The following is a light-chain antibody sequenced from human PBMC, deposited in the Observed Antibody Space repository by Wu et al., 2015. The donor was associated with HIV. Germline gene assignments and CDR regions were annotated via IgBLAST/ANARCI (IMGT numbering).Light chain of an antibody. CDR1: QNVMRN. CDR2: GAS. J-gene: IGKJ1*01. V-gene: IGKV3-15*01. Sequence: EIVMTQSPATLSVSPGERATLSCRANQNVMRNSAWYQQKPGQAPRLLIYGASTRATGIPARFSGSGSGTEFTLTISSLQSEDFAVYYCQQYNTWTFGQGTKVEIK. CDR3: QQYNTWT.